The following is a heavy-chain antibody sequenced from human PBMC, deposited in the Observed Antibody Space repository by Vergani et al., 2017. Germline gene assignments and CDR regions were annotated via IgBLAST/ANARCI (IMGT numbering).Heavy chain of an antibody. V-gene: IGHV4-59*01. J-gene: IGHJ4*02. CDR1: GGSISSYY. CDR2: IYYSGST. D-gene: IGHD3-16*01. CDR3: ARVWYDYVWGSYIDS. Sequence: QVQLQESGPGLVKPSETLSLTCTVSGGSISSYYWSWIRQPPGKGLEWIGYIYYSGSTNYNPSLKSRVTISVDTSKNQFSLKLSSVTAADTAVYYCARVWYDYVWGSYIDSWGQGTLVTVSS.